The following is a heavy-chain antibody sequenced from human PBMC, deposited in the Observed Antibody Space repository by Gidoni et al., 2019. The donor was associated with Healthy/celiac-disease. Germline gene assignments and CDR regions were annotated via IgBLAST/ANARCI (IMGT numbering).Heavy chain of an antibody. V-gene: IGHV2-5*01. CDR3: AHKWNSDYCSGGSCYSWDYYYYGMDV. J-gene: IGHJ6*02. CDR2: IYWNDDK. D-gene: IGHD2-15*01. Sequence: QITLKESGPTLVKPTQTLTLTCTSSGFSLRTSGVVVGWFRQPPGKALDWLALIYWNDDKRYSPSLKSRLTITKDTSKNQVVLTMTNMDPVDTATYYCAHKWNSDYCSGGSCYSWDYYYYGMDVWGQGTTVTVSS. CDR1: GFSLRTSGVV.